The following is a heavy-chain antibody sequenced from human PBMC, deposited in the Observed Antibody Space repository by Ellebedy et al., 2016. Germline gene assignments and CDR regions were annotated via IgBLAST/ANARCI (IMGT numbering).Heavy chain of an antibody. D-gene: IGHD5-12*01. CDR2: IYYRGST. V-gene: IGHV4-59*08. Sequence: SETLSLTCTVSGGSISSYFWSRIRQPPGKGLEWIGYIYYRGSTNYNPSLKSRVTISVDSSENHFSLRLSSVTAADTAVYYCARHTGWLPSPPDYWGQGTLVTVSS. CDR1: GGSISSYF. CDR3: ARHTGWLPSPPDY. J-gene: IGHJ4*02.